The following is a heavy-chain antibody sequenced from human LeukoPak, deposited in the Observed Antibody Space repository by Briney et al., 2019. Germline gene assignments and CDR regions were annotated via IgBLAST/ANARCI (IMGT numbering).Heavy chain of an antibody. CDR1: GGSFSGYL. CDR3: AGGPRESYYNWFDP. V-gene: IGHV4-34*01. CDR2: INHSGSA. D-gene: IGHD3-10*01. J-gene: IGHJ5*02. Sequence: SETLSLTCGVYGGSFSGYLWNWIRQPPGKGLEWLGEINHSGSANYHPSLKSRVTISVDTSKNQVSLSLSSVTAADTAVYYCAGGPRESYYNWFDPSGQGTLVTVSS.